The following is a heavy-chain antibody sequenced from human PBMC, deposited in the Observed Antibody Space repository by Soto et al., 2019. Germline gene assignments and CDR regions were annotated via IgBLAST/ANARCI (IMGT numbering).Heavy chain of an antibody. Sequence: SVKVSCKGSGLTFTSAAGQWVRQARGQRLEWIGWIVVGSGNTNYAQKFQERVTITRDMSTSTAYMELSSLRSEDTAVYYCAVGYSDYDFAVAGGYYYGMDVWGQGTTVTVSS. V-gene: IGHV1-58*01. CDR2: IVVGSGNT. D-gene: IGHD5-12*01. J-gene: IGHJ6*02. CDR1: GLTFTSAA. CDR3: AVGYSDYDFAVAGGYYYGMDV.